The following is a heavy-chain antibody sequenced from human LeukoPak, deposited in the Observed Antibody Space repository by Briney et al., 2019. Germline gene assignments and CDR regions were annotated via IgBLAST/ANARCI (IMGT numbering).Heavy chain of an antibody. CDR2: IWYDGSNT. V-gene: IGHV3-33*01. D-gene: IGHD2-15*01. J-gene: IGHJ4*02. CDR3: ARIGYCSGGSCYWVYFDY. CDR1: GIALSSDS. Sequence: TAGIALSSDSIRSGRPPQHKKIEWVAVIWYDGSNTYYADSVKGRFTISRDNSKNTLYLQMNSLRAEDTAVYYCARIGYCSGGSCYWVYFDYWGQGTLVTVSS.